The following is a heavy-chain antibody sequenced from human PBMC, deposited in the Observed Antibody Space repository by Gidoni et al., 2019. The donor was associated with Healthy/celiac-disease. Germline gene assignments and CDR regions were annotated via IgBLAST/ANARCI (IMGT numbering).Heavy chain of an antibody. V-gene: IGHV4-34*01. CDR3: ARGQRGGFDKAAPGY. Sequence: QVQLQQWGAGLLKPSETLSLTCAVYGGSFSGYYWSWTRQPPGKGLEWIGEINHSGSTNYNPSLKSRVTISVDTSKNQFSLRLGAVAAADTAVYCCARGQRGGFDKAAPGYWGQGTLVTVSS. D-gene: IGHD6-6*01. J-gene: IGHJ4*02. CDR1: GGSFSGYY. CDR2: INHSGST.